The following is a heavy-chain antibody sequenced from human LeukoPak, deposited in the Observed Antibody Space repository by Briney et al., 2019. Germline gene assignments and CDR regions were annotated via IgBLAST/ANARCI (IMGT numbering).Heavy chain of an antibody. CDR1: GGTFSSYA. D-gene: IGHD5-24*01. V-gene: IGHV1-69*01. Sequence: SVKVSCKASGGTFSSYAISWVRQAPGQWLEWMGGTIPIFGTANYAQKFQGRVTITADESTSTAYMELSSLRSGDTAVYYCARDGDGPMATISWFDPWGQGTLVTVSS. J-gene: IGHJ5*02. CDR3: ARDGDGPMATISWFDP. CDR2: TIPIFGTA.